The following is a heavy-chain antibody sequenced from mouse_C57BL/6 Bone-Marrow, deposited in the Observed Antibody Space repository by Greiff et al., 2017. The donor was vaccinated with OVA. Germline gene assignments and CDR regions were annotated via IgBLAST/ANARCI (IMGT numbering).Heavy chain of an antibody. CDR3: ARGAVITTVEDAMDY. D-gene: IGHD1-1*01. J-gene: IGHJ4*01. CDR2: INPNNGGT. CDR1: GYTFTDYY. V-gene: IGHV1-26*01. Sequence: EVQLQQSGPELVKPGASVKISCKASGYTFTDYYMNWVKQSHGKSLEWIGDINPNNGGTSYNQKFKGKATLTVDKSSSTAYMELRSLTSEDSAVXYCARGAVITTVEDAMDYWGQGTSVTVSS.